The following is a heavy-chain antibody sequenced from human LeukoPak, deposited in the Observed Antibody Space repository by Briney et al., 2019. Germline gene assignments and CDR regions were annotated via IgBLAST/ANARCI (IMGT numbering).Heavy chain of an antibody. Sequence: KPSETLSLTCAVYGGSFSGYYWSWIRQPPGKGLEWIGEIKHSGSTNYNPSLKSRVTISVDTSKNQFSLKLSSVTAADTAVYYYARRIPFITIFGVENQDAFDIWGQGTMVTVSS. CDR1: GGSFSGYY. V-gene: IGHV4-34*01. J-gene: IGHJ3*02. CDR3: ARRIPFITIFGVENQDAFDI. D-gene: IGHD3-3*01. CDR2: IKHSGST.